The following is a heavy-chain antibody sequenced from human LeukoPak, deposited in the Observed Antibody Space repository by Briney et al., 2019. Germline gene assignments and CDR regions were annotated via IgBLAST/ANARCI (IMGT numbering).Heavy chain of an antibody. CDR3: ARGEQIAAALSI. CDR2: ISWNSGSI. V-gene: IGHV3-9*01. CDR1: GFTFDDYA. J-gene: IGHJ4*02. Sequence: GRSLRLSCAASGFTFDDYAMHWVRQAPGKGLEWVSGISWNSGSIGYADSVKGRFTISRDNAKNSLYLQMNSLRAEDTAVYYCARGEQIAAALSIWGQGTLVTVSS. D-gene: IGHD6-13*01.